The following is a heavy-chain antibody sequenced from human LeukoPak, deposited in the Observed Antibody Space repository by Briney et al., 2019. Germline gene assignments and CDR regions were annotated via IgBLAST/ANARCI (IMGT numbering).Heavy chain of an antibody. V-gene: IGHV4-59*11. D-gene: IGHD3-10*01. CDR3: ARDSSYTSGSYYDDYFDS. CDR1: GGSIRNHY. J-gene: IGHJ4*02. CDR2: VSDTGHT. Sequence: ASETLSLTCTVSGGSIRNHYRSWVRQPPGKALEWVGYVSDTGHTNSNPSLESRVTISVDTSKNQFSLKLSSVTAADAAVYYCARDSSYTSGSYYDDYFDSWSQGTLVTVSS.